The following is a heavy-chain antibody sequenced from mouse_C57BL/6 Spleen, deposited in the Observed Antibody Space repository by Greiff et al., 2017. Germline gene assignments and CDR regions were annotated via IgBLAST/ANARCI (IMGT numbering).Heavy chain of an antibody. V-gene: IGHV2-2*01. CDR1: GFSLTSYG. D-gene: IGHD2-4*01. J-gene: IGHJ4*01. CDR2: IWSGGST. Sequence: QVQLKESGPGLVQPSQSLSITCPVSGFSLTSYGVHWVRQSPGKGLEWLGVIWSGGSTDYNAAFISRLSISKDNSKSQVFCKMNSLQADDTAIYYCARGGLRPMDYWGQGTSVTVSS. CDR3: ARGGLRPMDY.